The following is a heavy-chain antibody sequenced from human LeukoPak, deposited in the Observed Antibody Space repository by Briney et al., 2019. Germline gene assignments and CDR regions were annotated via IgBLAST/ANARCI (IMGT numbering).Heavy chain of an antibody. Sequence: SQTLSLTCTVSGGSISSGGYYWSWIRQHPGKGLEWIGYIYYSGSTYYNPYLKSRVTISVDTSKNQFSLKLSSVTAADTAVYYCARTLQPPTWFDPWGQGTLVTVSS. CDR3: ARTLQPPTWFDP. V-gene: IGHV4-31*03. CDR2: IYYSGST. CDR1: GGSISSGGYY. J-gene: IGHJ5*02.